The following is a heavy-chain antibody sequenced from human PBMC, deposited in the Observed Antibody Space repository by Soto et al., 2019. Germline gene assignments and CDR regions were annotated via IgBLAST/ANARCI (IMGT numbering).Heavy chain of an antibody. CDR3: ARRGHSSGWYGWFDP. CDR2: IYYSGST. CDR1: GGSISSSSYY. J-gene: IGHJ5*02. D-gene: IGHD6-19*01. Sequence: PSETLSLTCTVSGGSISSSSYYWGWIRQPPGKGLEWIGSIYYSGSTYYNPSLKSRVTISVDTSKNQFSLKLSSVTAADTAVYYCARRGHSSGWYGWFDPWGQGTLVTVSS. V-gene: IGHV4-39*01.